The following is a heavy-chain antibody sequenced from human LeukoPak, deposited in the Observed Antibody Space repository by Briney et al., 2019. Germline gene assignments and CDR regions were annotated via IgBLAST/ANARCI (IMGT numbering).Heavy chain of an antibody. CDR1: GFTFSSYG. J-gene: IGHJ4*02. Sequence: PGGSLRLSCAASGFTFSSYGMHWVRQAPGKGLEWVAFIRYDGSKKCYADSVKGRFTISRDNSKNTLYLQMNSLRAEDTAVFYCAKDSPYFDYWGQGTLVTVSS. V-gene: IGHV3-30*02. CDR3: AKDSPYFDY. CDR2: IRYDGSKK.